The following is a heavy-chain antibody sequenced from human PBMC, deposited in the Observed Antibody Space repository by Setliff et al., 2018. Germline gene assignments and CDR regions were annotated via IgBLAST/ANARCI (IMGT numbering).Heavy chain of an antibody. V-gene: IGHV3-30*04. CDR2: ISYDGSNK. CDR1: GFTFRSNA. D-gene: IGHD1-26*01. Sequence: RLSCTASGFTFRSNAMHWVRQAPGRGLEWVAFISYDGSNKSYGDSVKGRFTISRDNSKNTLYLQMDSLRTEDTSIYYCARGQQWELLPPYFDYWGRGTLVTVSS. CDR3: ARGQQWELLPPYFDY. J-gene: IGHJ4*02.